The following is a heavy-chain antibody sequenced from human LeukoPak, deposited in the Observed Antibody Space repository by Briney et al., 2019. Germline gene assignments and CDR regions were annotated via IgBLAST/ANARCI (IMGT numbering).Heavy chain of an antibody. Sequence: GGSLRLSCAASGFTVSSNYMSWVRQAPGKGLEWVSVIYSGGSTYHADSVKGRFTISRDNSKNTLYLQMNSLRAEDTAVYYCASDYCTNGVCYPHWGQGTLVTVSS. CDR2: IYSGGST. D-gene: IGHD2-8*01. V-gene: IGHV3-53*01. CDR1: GFTVSSNY. J-gene: IGHJ4*02. CDR3: ASDYCTNGVCYPH.